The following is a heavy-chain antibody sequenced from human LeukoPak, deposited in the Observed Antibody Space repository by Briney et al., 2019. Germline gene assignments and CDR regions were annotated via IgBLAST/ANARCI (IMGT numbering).Heavy chain of an antibody. CDR2: ISSSSGTI. CDR1: GFTFSTYS. J-gene: IGHJ6*03. CDR3: AKETRDYYYYMDV. V-gene: IGHV3-48*01. Sequence: PGGSLRLSCAASGFTFSTYSMIWVRQAPGKGLEWVSFISSSSGTIYYADSVKGRFTISRDNAKNSLYLQMNSVRAEDSAVYYCAKETRDYYYYMDVWGKGTTVTVSS.